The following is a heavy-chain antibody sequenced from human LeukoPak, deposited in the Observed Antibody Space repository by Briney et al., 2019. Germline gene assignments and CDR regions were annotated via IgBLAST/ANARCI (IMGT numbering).Heavy chain of an antibody. CDR3: ARGPAGYN. Sequence: GGSLRLSCAASGFTVSSNHMSWVRQAPGEGLEWVSVIYSGGSTDYADSVKGRLTISRDNLKNTLYLQMNSLRAEDTAVYYCARGPAGYNWGQGTLVTFSS. CDR2: IYSGGST. V-gene: IGHV3-53*01. CDR1: GFTVSSNH. J-gene: IGHJ4*02. D-gene: IGHD1-1*01.